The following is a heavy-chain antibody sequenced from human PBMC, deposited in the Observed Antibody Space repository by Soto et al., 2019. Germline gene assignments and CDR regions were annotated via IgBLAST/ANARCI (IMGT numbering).Heavy chain of an antibody. V-gene: IGHV4-34*01. Sequence: ETLSLTCAVYGGSFSGYYWSWVRQPPGKGLEWIGEINHSGSTNYNPSLKSRVTISVDTSKNQFSLKLSSVTAADTAVYYCAIGHDYSSSSSYFDYWGQGTLVTVSS. J-gene: IGHJ4*02. CDR1: GGSFSGYY. CDR3: AIGHDYSSSSSYFDY. CDR2: INHSGST. D-gene: IGHD6-6*01.